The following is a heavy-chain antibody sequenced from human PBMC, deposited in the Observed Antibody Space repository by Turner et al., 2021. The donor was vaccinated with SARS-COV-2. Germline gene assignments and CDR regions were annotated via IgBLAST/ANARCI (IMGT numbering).Heavy chain of an antibody. CDR2: IKRSGST. D-gene: IGHD2-15*01. Sequence: QVQLQQWGAGLLKPSETLSLTCAVYGGSFSGYYWTWFRQPPGKGLEWIGEIKRSGSTNYSPSLKSRVTISVDTSKNQFSLKLSSVTAADTAVYYCARGLRGVVVAATLNWFDPWGQGTLVTVSS. CDR3: ARGLRGVVVAATLNWFDP. V-gene: IGHV4-34*01. J-gene: IGHJ5*02. CDR1: GGSFSGYY.